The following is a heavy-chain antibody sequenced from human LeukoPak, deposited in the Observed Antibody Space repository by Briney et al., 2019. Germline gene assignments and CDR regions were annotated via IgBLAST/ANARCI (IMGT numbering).Heavy chain of an antibody. V-gene: IGHV3-33*08. Sequence: PGGSLRLSCAASGLTFSDYYMTWIRQAPGKGLEWVAVIWSDGTNKYYAASVKGRFTISRVDSDKTVYLQMNSLRPDDTGIYYCARDAQRGFDYSNSLQYWGQGTPVTVST. J-gene: IGHJ4*02. CDR1: GLTFSDYY. D-gene: IGHD4-11*01. CDR3: ARDAQRGFDYSNSLQY. CDR2: IWSDGTNK.